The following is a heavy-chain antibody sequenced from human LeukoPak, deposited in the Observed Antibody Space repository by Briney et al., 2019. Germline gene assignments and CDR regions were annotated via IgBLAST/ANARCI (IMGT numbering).Heavy chain of an antibody. CDR2: ISGSGGST. CDR3: AAGGSGSYWWFDR. CDR1: GFTFSSYA. V-gene: IGHV3-23*01. D-gene: IGHD3-10*01. Sequence: PGGSLRLSCAASGFTFSSYAMSWVRQAPGKGLEWVSAISGSGGSTYYADSVKGRFTISRDNSKNTLYLQMNSLRAEDTAEYYCAAGGSGSYWWFDRWGQGTLVTVSS. J-gene: IGHJ5*02.